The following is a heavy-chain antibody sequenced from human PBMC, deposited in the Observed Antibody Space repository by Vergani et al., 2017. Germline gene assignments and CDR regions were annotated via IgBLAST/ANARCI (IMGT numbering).Heavy chain of an antibody. Sequence: QVQLVESGGGVVPPGGSLRLSCAASGFTFNSYGMHWVRQAPGKGLEWVASIRSDESRRYYGDSMEGPFTISRDNSKNTVYLQMKSLRHEDTAVYYCAKEGRGYCSGGTCYTEYWGQGTLVIVSS. V-gene: IGHV3-30*02. J-gene: IGHJ4*02. CDR1: GFTFNSYG. D-gene: IGHD2-15*01. CDR3: AKEGRGYCSGGTCYTEY. CDR2: IRSDESRR.